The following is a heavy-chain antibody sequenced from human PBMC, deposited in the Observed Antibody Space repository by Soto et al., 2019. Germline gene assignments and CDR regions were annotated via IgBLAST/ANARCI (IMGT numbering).Heavy chain of an antibody. V-gene: IGHV3-23*01. Sequence: EVQLLESVGGLVQPGGSLRLSCAASGFTFSSYAMSWVRQTPGKGLEWVSGVLGGGGSTFYADSVKGRFTISRDNSKNTLYVQMNNLRVEDTAIYYCARKGPPRDAFDIWGQGTMVTVSS. CDR2: VLGGGGST. CDR1: GFTFSSYA. CDR3: ARKGPPRDAFDI. J-gene: IGHJ3*02.